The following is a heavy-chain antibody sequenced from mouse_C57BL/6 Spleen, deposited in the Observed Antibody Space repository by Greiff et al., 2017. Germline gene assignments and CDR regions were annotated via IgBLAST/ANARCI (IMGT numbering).Heavy chain of an antibody. V-gene: IGHV5-6*01. D-gene: IGHD1-1*01. CDR1: GFTFSSYG. Sequence: EVKLMESGGDLVKPGGSLKLSCAASGFTFSSYGMSWVRQTPDKRLEWVATISSGGSYTYYPDSVKGRFTISRDNAKNTLYLQMSSLKSEDTAMYYCARTYYYGSSYWYFDVWGTGTTVTVSS. CDR2: ISSGGSYT. CDR3: ARTYYYGSSYWYFDV. J-gene: IGHJ1*03.